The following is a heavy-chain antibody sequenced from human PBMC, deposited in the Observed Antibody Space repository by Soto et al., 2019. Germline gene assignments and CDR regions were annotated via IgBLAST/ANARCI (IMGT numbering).Heavy chain of an antibody. V-gene: IGHV3-23*01. J-gene: IGHJ4*02. CDR1: GFTFNRYG. D-gene: IGHD2-21*01. CDR2: ISGSGGST. Sequence: GGSLRLSCAASGFTFNRYGMSWVHQAPGKGLEWVSVISGSGGSTYYADSVKGRFTVSRDNSKNTLYLQMNSLRTEDTAVYYCARRGDYYFDYWGQGTLVTVSS. CDR3: ARRGDYYFDY.